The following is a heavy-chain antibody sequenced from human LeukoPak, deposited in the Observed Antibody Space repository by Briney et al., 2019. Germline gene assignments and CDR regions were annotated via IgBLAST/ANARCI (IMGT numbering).Heavy chain of an antibody. J-gene: IGHJ3*02. Sequence: PGGSLRLSCAASGFTFSSYAMHWVRQAPGKGLEYVSAISGDGGTTYYPNSVKGRFTISRDNSKNTLYLQMDSLRPEDMAVYYCARGGIKGPHDAYDIWGQGTVLTVSS. D-gene: IGHD3-10*01. CDR2: ISGDGGTT. CDR1: GFTFSSYA. CDR3: ARGGIKGPHDAYDI. V-gene: IGHV3-64*01.